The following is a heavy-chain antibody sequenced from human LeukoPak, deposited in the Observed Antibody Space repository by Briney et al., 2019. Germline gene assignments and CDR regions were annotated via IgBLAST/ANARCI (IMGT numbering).Heavy chain of an antibody. D-gene: IGHD1-26*01. Sequence: GGSLRLSCAASGFSFSGYTMNWVRQAPGKGLEWVSSISSSSTYIYYADSVKGRFTMSRDNAKNSLHLQMNSLRVEDTAVYYCARGYSGSYPHFDYWGQGTLVTVSS. CDR3: ARGYSGSYPHFDY. CDR2: ISSSSTYI. V-gene: IGHV3-21*01. J-gene: IGHJ4*02. CDR1: GFSFSGYT.